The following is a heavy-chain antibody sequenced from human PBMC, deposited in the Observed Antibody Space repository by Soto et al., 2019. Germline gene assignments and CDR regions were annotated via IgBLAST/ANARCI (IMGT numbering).Heavy chain of an antibody. D-gene: IGHD1-20*01. V-gene: IGHV4-4*02. CDR1: SGSISSSNW. Sequence: PSETLSLTCAVSSGSISSSNWWSWVRQPPGKGLVWIGEIYHSGSTNYNPSLKSRVTISVDKSKNQFSLKLSSVTAADTAVYYCASGQDDITGTSLRIWGQGTMVTVSS. J-gene: IGHJ3*02. CDR3: ASGQDDITGTSLRI. CDR2: IYHSGST.